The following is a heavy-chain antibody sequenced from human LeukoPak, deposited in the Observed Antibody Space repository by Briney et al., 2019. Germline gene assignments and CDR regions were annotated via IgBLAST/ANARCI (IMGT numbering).Heavy chain of an antibody. CDR3: ARDYGSFAY. CDR2: INQDGSAK. D-gene: IGHD4-17*01. Sequence: PGGSLRLSCADSGFLFSNSWMAWVRQAPGRGLEWLANINQDGSAKTCVDSVKGRFTISRDNAKNSLYLQMNSLRAEDTAVYYCARDYGSFAYWGQGTLVTVSS. CDR1: GFLFSNSW. V-gene: IGHV3-7*04. J-gene: IGHJ4*02.